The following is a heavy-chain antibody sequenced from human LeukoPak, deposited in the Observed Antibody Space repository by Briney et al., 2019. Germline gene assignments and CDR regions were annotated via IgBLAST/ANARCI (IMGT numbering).Heavy chain of an antibody. Sequence: QPGGSLRLSCAASGFTFSSYAMSWVRQAPGKGLEWVSAISGSGGSTYYADSVKGRFTISRDNSKNTVYLQMNSLRVDDTAVYYCARDPVIGTTRAGAFDIWGQGTKVTVSS. CDR3: ARDPVIGTTRAGAFDI. V-gene: IGHV3-23*01. CDR2: ISGSGGST. CDR1: GFTFSSYA. D-gene: IGHD2/OR15-2a*01. J-gene: IGHJ3*02.